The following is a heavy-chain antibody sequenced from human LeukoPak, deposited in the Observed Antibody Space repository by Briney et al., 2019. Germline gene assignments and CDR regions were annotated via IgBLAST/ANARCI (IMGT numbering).Heavy chain of an antibody. CDR2: FSGSGGST. CDR1: GFIFSDYA. V-gene: IGHV3-23*01. J-gene: IGHJ4*02. CDR3: ARAGNIRFDY. D-gene: IGHD1/OR15-1a*01. Sequence: GGSLRLSCAASGFIFSDYAMHWVRQAPGKGLEWVSGFSGSGGSTYYADSVKGRFTISRDNSKNTLYLQMNSLRAEDTAVYYCARAGNIRFDYWGQGTLVTVSS.